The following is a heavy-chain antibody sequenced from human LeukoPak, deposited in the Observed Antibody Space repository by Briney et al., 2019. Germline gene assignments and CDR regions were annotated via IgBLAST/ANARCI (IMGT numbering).Heavy chain of an antibody. D-gene: IGHD3-10*02. CDR1: GFAFNDHA. CDR2: INWNGGST. CDR3: AELGITMIGGV. V-gene: IGHV3-20*04. J-gene: IGHJ6*04. Sequence: GGSLRLSCAASGFAFNDHAMTWVRQAPGKGLEWVCGINWNGGSTGYADSVKGRFTISRDNAKNSLYLQMNSLRAEDTAVYYCAELGITMIGGVWGKGTTVTISS.